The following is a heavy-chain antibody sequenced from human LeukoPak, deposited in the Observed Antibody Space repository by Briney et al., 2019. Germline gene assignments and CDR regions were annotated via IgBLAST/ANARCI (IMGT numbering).Heavy chain of an antibody. CDR2: ISYSGST. Sequence: SETLSLTCSVSGGSMSNYYWNWIRQPPGKGLESIGYISYSGSTCYNPSLKSRVTMSIDTSKNQFSLKLSSVTAADTAVYYCARHLGSGWYFLDSWGQGTLVTVSS. J-gene: IGHJ4*02. CDR3: ARHLGSGWYFLDS. V-gene: IGHV4-59*04. CDR1: GGSMSNYY. D-gene: IGHD6-19*01.